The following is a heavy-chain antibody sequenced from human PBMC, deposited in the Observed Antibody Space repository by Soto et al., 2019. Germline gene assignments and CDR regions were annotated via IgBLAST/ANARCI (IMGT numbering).Heavy chain of an antibody. Sequence: QVQLQELGPGLVKPSETLSLTCTVSGGSISNYYWSWIRQPPGKGLEWIAYIYYRGTTNYNPSLKSRVTISVDTSKNQFSLKLSSVTAADTAVYYCARGSAGTTGNWFDPWGQGTLVTVSS. V-gene: IGHV4-59*01. CDR2: IYYRGTT. CDR3: ARGSAGTTGNWFDP. D-gene: IGHD1-1*01. CDR1: GGSISNYY. J-gene: IGHJ5*02.